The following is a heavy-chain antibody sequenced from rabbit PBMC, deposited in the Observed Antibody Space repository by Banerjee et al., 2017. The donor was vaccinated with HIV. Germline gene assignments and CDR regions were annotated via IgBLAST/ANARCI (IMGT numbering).Heavy chain of an antibody. J-gene: IGHJ4*01. Sequence: QSLEESGGDLVKPGASLTLPCTASGFSFSSSYWICWVRQAPGKGLEWIACIYTGSSGITYYATWAKGRFTISKASSTTVTLQMTSLTAADTATYFCARDLAGVIGWNFNLWGPGTLVTVS. D-gene: IGHD4-1*01. CDR1: GFSFSSSYW. CDR2: IYTGSSGIT. CDR3: ARDLAGVIGWNFNL. V-gene: IGHV1S40*01.